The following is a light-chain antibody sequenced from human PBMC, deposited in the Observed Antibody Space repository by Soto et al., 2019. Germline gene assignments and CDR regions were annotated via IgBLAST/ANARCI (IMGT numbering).Light chain of an antibody. CDR3: SSYTISSTYVI. CDR2: DVS. Sequence: QSVLTQPASVSGSPGQSITISCTGTSSDVGGFNYVSWYQHHPGKAPKLLIYDVSDRPSGVSNRFSGSKSGNTASLTISGLQAEDGADYYCSSYTISSTYVIFGGGTKLTVL. V-gene: IGLV2-14*03. CDR1: SSDVGGFNY. J-gene: IGLJ2*01.